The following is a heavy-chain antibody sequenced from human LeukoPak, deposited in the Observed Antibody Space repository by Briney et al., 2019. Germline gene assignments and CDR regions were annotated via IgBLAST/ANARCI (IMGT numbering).Heavy chain of an antibody. D-gene: IGHD3-10*01. Sequence: GGSLRLSCAASGFIVSGDFMSSVRQAPGKGLEWVANIKQDGSEKYYVDSVKGRFTISRDNAKNSLYLQMNSLRAEDTAVYYCARDKATMVRGVITSWFDPWGQGTLVTVSS. CDR2: IKQDGSEK. V-gene: IGHV3-7*03. CDR3: ARDKATMVRGVITSWFDP. J-gene: IGHJ5*02. CDR1: GFIVSGDF.